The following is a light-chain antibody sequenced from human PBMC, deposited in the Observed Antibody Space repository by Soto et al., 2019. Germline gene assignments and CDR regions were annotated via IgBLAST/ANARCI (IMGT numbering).Light chain of an antibody. V-gene: IGKV3-20*01. Sequence: EIVLTQSLGSLFLSPGERASVSCRASQSVSSSYLAWYQQKPGQAPRILIYGASSRATGIPDRFSGSGSGTDFTLTISRLEPEDFAVYYCEQYGSSPRYTFGQGTKLEIK. CDR1: QSVSSSY. J-gene: IGKJ2*01. CDR2: GAS. CDR3: EQYGSSPRYT.